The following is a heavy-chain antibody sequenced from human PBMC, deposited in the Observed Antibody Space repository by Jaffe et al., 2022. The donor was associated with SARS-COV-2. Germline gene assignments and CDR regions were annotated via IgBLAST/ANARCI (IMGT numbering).Heavy chain of an antibody. D-gene: IGHD2-2*01. J-gene: IGHJ6*02. CDR3: ARDGVPASFYGMDV. V-gene: IGHV3-30-3*01. CDR1: GFTFSSYA. CDR2: ISYDGSNK. Sequence: QVQLVESGGGVVQPGRSLRLSCAASGFTFSSYAMHWVRQAPGKGLEWVAVISYDGSNKYYADSVKGRFTISRDNSKNTLYLQMNSLRAEDTAVYYCARDGVPASFYGMDVWGQGTTVTVSS.